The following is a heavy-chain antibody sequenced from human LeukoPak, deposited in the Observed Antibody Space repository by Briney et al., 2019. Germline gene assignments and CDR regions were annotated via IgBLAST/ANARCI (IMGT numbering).Heavy chain of an antibody. CDR3: AINYYDSSGPLGIGY. J-gene: IGHJ4*02. V-gene: IGHV1-2*02. CDR1: VYTFTGYY. D-gene: IGHD3-22*01. CDR2: INPDSGGT. Sequence: ASVKVSCKASVYTFTGYYMHWVRQAPGQGLEWMGWINPDSGGTKSAQRFQGRVTMTRDTSISTAYMEVSRLRSDDTAVYYCAINYYDSSGPLGIGYWGQGTLVTVSS.